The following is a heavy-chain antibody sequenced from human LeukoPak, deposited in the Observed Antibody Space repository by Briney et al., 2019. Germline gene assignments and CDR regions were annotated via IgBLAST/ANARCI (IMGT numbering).Heavy chain of an antibody. D-gene: IGHD2-2*01. CDR2: IYFSGST. J-gene: IGHJ6*02. CDR1: GGSISSGGYY. V-gene: IGHV4-31*03. CDR3: ARDRVGTSFAYYYYGMDV. Sequence: SETLSLTCTVSGGSISSGGYYWSWIRQHPGKGLEWIGYIYFSGSTYYNLSLKSRVTISVDTSKNQFSLKLSSVTAADTAVYYCARDRVGTSFAYYYYGMDVWGQGTTVTVSS.